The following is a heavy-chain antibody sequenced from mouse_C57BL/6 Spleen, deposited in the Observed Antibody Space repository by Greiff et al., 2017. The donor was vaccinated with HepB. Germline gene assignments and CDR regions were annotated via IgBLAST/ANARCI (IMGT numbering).Heavy chain of an antibody. CDR3: AMDWDFDY. J-gene: IGHJ2*01. V-gene: IGHV1-22*01. Sequence: EVKLMESGPELVKPGASVKMSCKASGYTFTDYNMHWVKQSHGKSLEWIGYINPNNGGTSYNQKFKGKATLTVNKSSSTAYMELRSLTSEDSAVYYCAMDWDFDYWGQGTTLTVSS. D-gene: IGHD4-1*01. CDR1: GYTFTDYN. CDR2: INPNNGGT.